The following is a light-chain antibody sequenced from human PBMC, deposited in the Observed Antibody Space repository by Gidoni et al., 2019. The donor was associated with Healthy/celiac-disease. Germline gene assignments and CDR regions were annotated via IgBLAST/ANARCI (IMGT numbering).Light chain of an antibody. Sequence: QSALTQPASVSGSPGQSITIACTGTRSDVGGYNYVSWDKQHPGKSPKLMIYEVSHRPSGVSNLFSGSKSGNTASLTISGLQAEDEADYYCSSYTSSSSYVFGTGTKVTVL. CDR3: SSYTSSSSYV. V-gene: IGLV2-14*01. J-gene: IGLJ1*01. CDR2: EVS. CDR1: RSDVGGYNY.